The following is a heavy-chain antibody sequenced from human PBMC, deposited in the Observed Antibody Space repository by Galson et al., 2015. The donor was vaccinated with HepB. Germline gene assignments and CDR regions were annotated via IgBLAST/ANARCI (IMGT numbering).Heavy chain of an antibody. CDR2: IKSKTDGGTT. J-gene: IGHJ4*02. CDR1: GFTFSNAW. V-gene: IGHV3-15*01. Sequence: SLRLSCAASGFTFSNAWMSWVRQAPGKGLEWVGRIKSKTDGGTTDYAAPVKGRFTISRDDSKNTLYLQMNSLKTEDTAVYYCTTEPHMVRGVNPILVDYWGQGTLVTVSS. CDR3: TTEPHMVRGVNPILVDY. D-gene: IGHD3-10*01.